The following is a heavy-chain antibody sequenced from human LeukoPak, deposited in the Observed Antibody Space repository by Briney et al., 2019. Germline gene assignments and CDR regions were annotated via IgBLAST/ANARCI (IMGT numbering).Heavy chain of an antibody. CDR2: IYYSGST. D-gene: IGHD6-13*01. CDR1: GGSISSYY. Sequence: SETLSLTCTVSGGSISSYYWSWIRQPPGKGLEWIGYIYYSGSTNYNPSLKSRVTISADTSKNQFSLKLSSVTAADTAVYYCAIQGIAAAGYFDYWGQGTLVTVSS. V-gene: IGHV4-59*08. J-gene: IGHJ4*02. CDR3: AIQGIAAAGYFDY.